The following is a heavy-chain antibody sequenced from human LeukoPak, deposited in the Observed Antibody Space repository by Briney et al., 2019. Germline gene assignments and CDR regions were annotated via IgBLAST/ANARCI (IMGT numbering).Heavy chain of an antibody. CDR1: GFTFSNDS. V-gene: IGHV3-30*03. CDR3: ARGAFGASVVAVAATFGDGAFAI. D-gene: IGHD2-15*01. Sequence: PGGSLRLSCAASGFTFSNDSMNWGRQAPGNGMEWVAVISYDGSNKYYADSVKGRFTISRDISKNTLYLQMNSLRAEDTAVYYCARGAFGASVVAVAATFGDGAFAIWGQGTMVTVSS. J-gene: IGHJ3*02. CDR2: ISYDGSNK.